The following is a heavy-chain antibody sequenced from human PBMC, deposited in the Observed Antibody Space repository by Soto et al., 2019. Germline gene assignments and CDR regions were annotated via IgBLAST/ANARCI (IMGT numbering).Heavy chain of an antibody. J-gene: IGHJ4*02. V-gene: IGHV3-23*01. Sequence: EVQLLESGGGLVQPGGSLRLSCAASGFTFSSYAMSWVRQAPGKGLEWVSAISGSGGRTYYADSVKGRCTISRDNSKNTLYLHMNSLGAEDTAVYYCASFGYYFDYWGQGPLVTVSS. CDR1: GFTFSSYA. CDR3: ASFGYYFDY. D-gene: IGHD3-16*01. CDR2: ISGSGGRT.